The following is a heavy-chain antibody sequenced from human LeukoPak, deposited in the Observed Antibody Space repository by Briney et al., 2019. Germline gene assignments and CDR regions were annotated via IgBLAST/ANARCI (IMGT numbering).Heavy chain of an antibody. V-gene: IGHV4-59*01. D-gene: IGHD3-22*01. CDR3: ARDAYDSVSWFDP. CDR2: IYYSGST. J-gene: IGHJ5*02. Sequence: SATLSLTCTVSGDSISSYYWSWIRQPPGKGLEWIGYIYYSGSTNYNPSLKSRVTISLDTSKNQFSLKLTSVTAADTAVYYCARDAYDSVSWFDPWGQGTLVTVSS. CDR1: GDSISSYY.